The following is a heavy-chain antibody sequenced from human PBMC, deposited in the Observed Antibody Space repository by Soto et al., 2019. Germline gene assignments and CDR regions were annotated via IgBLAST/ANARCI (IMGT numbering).Heavy chain of an antibody. J-gene: IGHJ4*02. V-gene: IGHV3-15*01. Sequence: PGXSLRLSCAASGFTFSSYAISWVVQAPGKGLEWVSAIKGEADGGTTDYAAPVKGRITISRDHSKDTLYLHMNSLKTEDTAVYYCTTGLSNGYYNFDYWGQGTPVTVSS. CDR3: TTGLSNGYYNFDY. CDR2: IKGEADGGTT. CDR1: GFTFSSYA. D-gene: IGHD3-22*01.